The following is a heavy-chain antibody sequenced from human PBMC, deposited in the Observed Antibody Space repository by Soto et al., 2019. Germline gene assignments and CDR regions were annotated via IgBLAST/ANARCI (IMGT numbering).Heavy chain of an antibody. J-gene: IGHJ5*02. CDR2: IYHSGST. CDR3: ARGGSGYCTNGVCRPNNWFDP. D-gene: IGHD2-8*01. CDR1: GGSISSGGYS. Sequence: SETLSLTCAVSGGSISSGGYSWSWIRQPPGKGLEWIGYIYHSGSTYYNPSLKSRVTISVDRSKNQFSLKLSSVTAADTAVYYCARGGSGYCTNGVCRPNNWFDPCGQGTLVTVSS. V-gene: IGHV4-30-2*01.